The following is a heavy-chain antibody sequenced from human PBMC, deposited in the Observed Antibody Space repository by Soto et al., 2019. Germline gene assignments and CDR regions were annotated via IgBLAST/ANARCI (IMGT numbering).Heavy chain of an antibody. CDR1: GGSISSSSYY. CDR3: ARRGVSGPVDY. CDR2: IYYSGSA. V-gene: IGHV4-39*02. J-gene: IGHJ4*02. D-gene: IGHD3-10*01. Sequence: QLQLQESGPGLVKPSETLSLTCTVSGGSISSSSYYWGWIRQPPGKGLEWIGNIYYSGSAYYNPSLKSRVPISVDMSNTNSSLTLSSVTAADTAVYYCARRGVSGPVDYWGQGTLVTVSS.